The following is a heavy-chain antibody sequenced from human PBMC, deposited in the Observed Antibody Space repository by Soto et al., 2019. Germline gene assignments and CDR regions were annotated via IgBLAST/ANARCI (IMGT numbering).Heavy chain of an antibody. CDR2: IYYSGST. Sequence: SETLSLTCDVSCGSISSYYWSWIRQPPGKGLEWIGYIYYSGSTNYNPSLKSRVTISVDTSKNQFSLKLSSVTAADTAVYYCARDKYSSSWNPNCFDPWGQGTLVTVSS. J-gene: IGHJ5*02. CDR3: ARDKYSSSWNPNCFDP. D-gene: IGHD6-13*01. V-gene: IGHV4-59*01. CDR1: CGSISSYY.